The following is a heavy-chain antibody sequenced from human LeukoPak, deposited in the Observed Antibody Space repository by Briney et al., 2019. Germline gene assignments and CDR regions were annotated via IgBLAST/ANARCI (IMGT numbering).Heavy chain of an antibody. D-gene: IGHD2-2*01. CDR2: IYHSGST. CDR1: GYSISSGYY. CDR3: ARQRYQLLPEYYYYYMDV. J-gene: IGHJ6*03. V-gene: IGHV4-38-2*01. Sequence: SETLSLTCAVSGYSISSGYYWGWIRQPPGKGLEWIGSIYHSGSTYYNPSLKSRVTISVDTSKNQFSLKLSSVTAADTAVYYCARQRYQLLPEYYYYYMDVWGKGTTVTVSS.